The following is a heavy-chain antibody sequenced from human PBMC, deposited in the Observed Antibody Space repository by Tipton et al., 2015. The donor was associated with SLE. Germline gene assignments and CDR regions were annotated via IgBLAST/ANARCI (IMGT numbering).Heavy chain of an antibody. CDR3: ATSGYDFLSWFDP. Sequence: TLSLTCTVSGGSISSHYWSWIRQPPGKRLEWIGHVHSSGSTFYNPSLKSRVSISMDTSKNQVSLRMTSVTAADTAVYYCATSGYDFLSWFDPWGQGTPGTVSS. CDR1: GGSISSHY. J-gene: IGHJ5*02. V-gene: IGHV4-59*11. D-gene: IGHD5-12*01. CDR2: VHSSGST.